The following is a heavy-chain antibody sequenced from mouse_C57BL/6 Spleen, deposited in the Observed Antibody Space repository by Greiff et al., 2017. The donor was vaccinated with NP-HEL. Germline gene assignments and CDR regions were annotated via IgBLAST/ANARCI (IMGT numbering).Heavy chain of an antibody. D-gene: IGHD1-1*01. J-gene: IGHJ1*03. V-gene: IGHV2-5*01. CDR1: GFSLTSYG. Sequence: VQLQQSGPGLVQPSQSLSITCTVSGFSLTSYGVHWVRQSPGKGLEWLGVIWRGGSTDYNAAFMSRLSITKDNSKSQVFFKMNSLQADDTAIYYCAKKGGLYGSSPYFDVWGTGTTVTVSS. CDR2: IWRGGST. CDR3: AKKGGLYGSSPYFDV.